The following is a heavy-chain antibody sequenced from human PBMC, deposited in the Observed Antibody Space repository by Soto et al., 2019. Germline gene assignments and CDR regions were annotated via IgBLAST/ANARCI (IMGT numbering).Heavy chain of an antibody. V-gene: IGHV6-1*01. D-gene: IGHD1-1*01. Sequence: PSQTLSLTCAISGDSVSSNSAAWNWIRQSPSRGLEWLGRAYYRSQGYYDSAVSVRSRITVIPDTSKNQFSLQLNSVTPEDPAVYYSSTRNGASRTYNGMDVWGQRTTVTVSP. J-gene: IGHJ6*01. CDR1: GDSVSSNSAA. CDR2: AYYRSQGYY. CDR3: STRNGASRTYNGMDV.